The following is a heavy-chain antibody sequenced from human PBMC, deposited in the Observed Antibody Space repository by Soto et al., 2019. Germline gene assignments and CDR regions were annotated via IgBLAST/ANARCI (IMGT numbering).Heavy chain of an antibody. Sequence: TSETLSLTCTVSGDSINNYFWSWIRQPPGEGLEWIGFVFYNGTTYSNPSLKSRVTISVDTSKTKFSLKLRSVAAADTAVYYCARSITIFGVIARNWFDFWGQGTLVTVSS. D-gene: IGHD3-3*01. CDR2: VFYNGTT. CDR3: ARSITIFGVIARNWFDF. CDR1: GDSINNYF. J-gene: IGHJ5*01. V-gene: IGHV4-59*01.